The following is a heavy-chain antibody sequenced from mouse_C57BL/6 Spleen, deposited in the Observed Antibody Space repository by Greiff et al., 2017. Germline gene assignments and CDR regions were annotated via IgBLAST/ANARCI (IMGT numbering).Heavy chain of an antibody. CDR3: ARRHYGSSLAY. V-gene: IGHV7-3*01. Sequence: DVKLVESGGGLVQPGGSLSLSCAASGFTFTDYYMSWVRQPPGKALEWLGFISNKANGYTTEYSASVKGRFTISRDNSQSILYLQMNALRAEDSATYYCARRHYGSSLAYWGQGTLVTVSA. D-gene: IGHD1-1*01. CDR1: GFTFTDYY. J-gene: IGHJ3*01. CDR2: ISNKANGYTT.